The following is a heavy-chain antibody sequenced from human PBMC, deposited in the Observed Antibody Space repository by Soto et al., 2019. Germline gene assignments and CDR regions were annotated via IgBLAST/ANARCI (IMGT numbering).Heavy chain of an antibody. D-gene: IGHD2-15*01. Sequence: GGSLRLSCAASGFTFSSYAMSWVRQAPGKGLEWVSAISGSGGSTYYADSVKGRFTISRDNSKNTLYLQMNSLRAEDTAVYYCAKEGGHVVVVAAANWFDPWGQGTLVTVSS. J-gene: IGHJ5*02. CDR1: GFTFSSYA. CDR2: ISGSGGST. CDR3: AKEGGHVVVVAAANWFDP. V-gene: IGHV3-23*01.